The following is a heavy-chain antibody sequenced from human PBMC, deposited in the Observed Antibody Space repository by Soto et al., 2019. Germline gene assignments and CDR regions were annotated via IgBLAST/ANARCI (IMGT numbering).Heavy chain of an antibody. V-gene: IGHV3-23*01. CDR2: ISGSGGST. J-gene: IGHJ4*02. D-gene: IGHD2-15*01. CDR1: GFTFSSYA. CDR3: AKDLKAYCSGGSCYLFDY. Sequence: GGSLRLSCAAAGFTFSSYASSWVRQDPGKGLEWVSAISGSGGSTYYADSVKGRFTISRDNSKNTLYLQMNSLRAEDTAVYYCAKDLKAYCSGGSCYLFDYWGQGTLVTVSS.